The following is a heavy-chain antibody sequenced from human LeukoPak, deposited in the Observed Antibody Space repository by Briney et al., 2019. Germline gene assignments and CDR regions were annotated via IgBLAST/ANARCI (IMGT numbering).Heavy chain of an antibody. Sequence: GGSLRLSCAASGFTFSSFWMAWVRQAPGKGLEWVASIKFDESERHHVDSVKGRFTISRENAKNSLYLQMRRVRAEHTAVYFCTRVTTNGYFEYWGQGTLVTVSS. CDR2: IKFDESER. CDR3: TRVTTNGYFEY. D-gene: IGHD1/OR15-1a*01. V-gene: IGHV3-7*04. CDR1: GFTFSSFW. J-gene: IGHJ4*02.